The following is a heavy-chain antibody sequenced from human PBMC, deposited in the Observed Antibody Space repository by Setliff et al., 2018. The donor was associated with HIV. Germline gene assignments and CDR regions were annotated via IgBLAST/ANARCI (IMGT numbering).Heavy chain of an antibody. CDR3: AKDVCSGAYCYAYYYYGMDV. D-gene: IGHD2-15*01. J-gene: IGHJ6*02. CDR2: IKSKSDDGTT. V-gene: IGHV3-15*01. Sequence: PGGSLRLSCAASGFTFSNAWMSWVRQAPGKGLEWVGRIKSKSDDGTTDYAAPVKGRFTISRDDSKNTLYLQMNSLRVEDTAVYYCAKDVCSGAYCYAYYYYGMDVWGQGTMVTVSS. CDR1: GFTFSNAW.